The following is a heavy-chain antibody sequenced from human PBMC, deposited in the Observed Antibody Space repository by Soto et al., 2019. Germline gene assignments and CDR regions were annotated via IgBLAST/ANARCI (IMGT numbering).Heavy chain of an antibody. V-gene: IGHV3-72*01. CDR1: GFAFSDHY. D-gene: IGHD2-21*02. Sequence: GGSLRLSCAASGFAFSDHYMDWVRQAPGKGLEWLGRSRNKLNSYITEYAASVKGRFTISRDDSKDSLYLQMKSLISADTAVYPCARVPVVTTAIQGAYFRYWGQVPLVTGSS. CDR2: SRNKLNSYIT. J-gene: IGHJ4*02. CDR3: ARVPVVTTAIQGAYFRY.